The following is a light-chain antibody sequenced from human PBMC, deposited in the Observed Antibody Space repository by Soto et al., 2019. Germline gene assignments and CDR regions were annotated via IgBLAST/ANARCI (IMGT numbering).Light chain of an antibody. CDR3: QKYNSAPRT. V-gene: IGKV1-27*01. Sequence: DIQMTQSPSSLSASVGDRVTITCRASQGISNYLAWYQQKPGKVPKLLIYAASTLQLGVPSRFSGSGSGTDFTLPISSLQPEDVATYYCQKYNSAPRTFGQGPKVEIK. CDR1: QGISNY. J-gene: IGKJ1*01. CDR2: AAS.